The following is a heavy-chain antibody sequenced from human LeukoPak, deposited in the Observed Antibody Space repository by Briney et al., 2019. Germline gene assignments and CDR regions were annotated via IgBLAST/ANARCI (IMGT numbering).Heavy chain of an antibody. D-gene: IGHD5/OR15-5a*01. V-gene: IGHV3-23*01. Sequence: GGSLRLCCAASGFTFNSYAMSWVRQAPGKGLEWVSAISDSGGSTYYADSVKGRFTISTDNSGDTLYLQMNSLRAEDTAVYYCAKDLYAFYAMDVWGQGTTVTVSS. CDR3: AKDLYAFYAMDV. J-gene: IGHJ6*02. CDR2: ISDSGGST. CDR1: GFTFNSYA.